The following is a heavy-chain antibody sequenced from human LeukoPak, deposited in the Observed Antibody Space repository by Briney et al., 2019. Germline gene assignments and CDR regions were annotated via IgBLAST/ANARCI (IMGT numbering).Heavy chain of an antibody. CDR1: GFTFSSYS. Sequence: GGSLRLSCAAPGFTFSSYSMNWVRQAPGKGLEWVAVISYDGSSKYYADSVRGRFTISRDNSKNTLYLQMNSLGAEDTAVYYCARARSSYGYGDAFDIWGQGTMVTVSS. V-gene: IGHV3-30*03. CDR3: ARARSSYGYGDAFDI. J-gene: IGHJ3*02. CDR2: ISYDGSSK. D-gene: IGHD5-18*01.